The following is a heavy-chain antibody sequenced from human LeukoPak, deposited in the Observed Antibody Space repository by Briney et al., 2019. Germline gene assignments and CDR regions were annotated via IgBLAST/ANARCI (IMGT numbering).Heavy chain of an antibody. CDR1: GGSFSGYY. Sequence: SETLSLTCAVYGGSFSGYYWSWIRQPPGKGLEWIGEINHSGSTNYNPSLKSRVTISVDTSKNQFSLKLSSVTAADTAVYYCARASEVVPAAIANEHPPEYYFDYWGQGTLVTVSS. CDR2: INHSGST. V-gene: IGHV4-34*01. D-gene: IGHD2-2*02. J-gene: IGHJ4*02. CDR3: ARASEVVPAAIANEHPPEYYFDY.